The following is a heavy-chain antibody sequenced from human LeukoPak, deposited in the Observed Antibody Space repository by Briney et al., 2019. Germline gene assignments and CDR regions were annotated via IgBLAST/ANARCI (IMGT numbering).Heavy chain of an antibody. J-gene: IGHJ4*02. CDR3: ARDNPPDY. V-gene: IGHV3-7*03. CDR1: GFTFSSYW. CDR2: INHNGNVN. Sequence: AGGSLRLSCAASGFTFSSYWMNWARQAPGKGLEWVASINHNGNVNYYVDSVKGRFTISRDNAKNSLYLQMSNLRAEDTALYYCARDNPPDYWGQGTLVTVSS.